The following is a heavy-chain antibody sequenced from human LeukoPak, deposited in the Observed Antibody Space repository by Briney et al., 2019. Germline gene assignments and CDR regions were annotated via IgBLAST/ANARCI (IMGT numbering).Heavy chain of an antibody. D-gene: IGHD6-19*01. CDR2: INRSGST. CDR1: GGSFSGYY. V-gene: IGHV4-34*01. CDR3: ARDGSVAGRDLSAFDI. Sequence: SETLSLTCAVYGGSFSGYYWSWIRQSPGKGLEWIGEINRSGSTNYNPSLKSRVTISVDTSKNQFSLKLSSVTAADTAVYYCARDGSVAGRDLSAFDIWGQGTMVTVSS. J-gene: IGHJ3*02.